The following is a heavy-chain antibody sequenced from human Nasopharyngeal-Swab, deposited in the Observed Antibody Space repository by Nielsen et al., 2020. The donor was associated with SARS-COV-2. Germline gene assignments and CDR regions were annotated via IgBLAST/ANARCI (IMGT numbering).Heavy chain of an antibody. CDR2: ISHDGSNR. CDR3: AKVKWDRQAPVDY. D-gene: IGHD1-26*01. V-gene: IGHV3-30*18. Sequence: GESLKISCAASGFTFSGYDMHWVRQAPGKGLEWVAVISHDGSNRYYADSVKGRFTISRDNSKNTLYLQMNSLRDEDTAVYYCAKVKWDRQAPVDYWGQGTLVTVSS. CDR1: GFTFSGYD. J-gene: IGHJ4*02.